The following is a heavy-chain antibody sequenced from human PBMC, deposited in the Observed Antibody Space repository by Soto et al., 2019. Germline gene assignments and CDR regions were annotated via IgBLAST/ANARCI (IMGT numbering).Heavy chain of an antibody. CDR2: MYNTGST. CDR3: ARDLWGYCGTDCYPLDV. Sequence: QVQLQESGPGLVKPSETLSLTCTVSGGTISRYYWSWIRQPPGKGLEWIGYMYNTGSTVYNPSFKSRATISLDTSKNQFSLKLDSVTAADTAVCYCARDLWGYCGTDCYPLDVWGQGTTVTVSS. J-gene: IGHJ6*02. CDR1: GGTISRYY. V-gene: IGHV4-59*01. D-gene: IGHD2-21*02.